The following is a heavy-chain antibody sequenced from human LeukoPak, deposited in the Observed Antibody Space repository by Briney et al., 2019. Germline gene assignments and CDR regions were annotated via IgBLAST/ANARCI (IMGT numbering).Heavy chain of an antibody. CDR2: INPSGGST. Sequence: ASVKVSCKASGYTFTSYYMHWLRQAPGQGLEWMGIINPSGGSTSYAQKFQGRVTMTRDTSTSTVYMELSSLRSEDTAVYYCARAQYYYDSSGSHFDYWGQGILVTVSS. CDR1: GYTFTSYY. V-gene: IGHV1-46*01. J-gene: IGHJ4*02. D-gene: IGHD3-22*01. CDR3: ARAQYYYDSSGSHFDY.